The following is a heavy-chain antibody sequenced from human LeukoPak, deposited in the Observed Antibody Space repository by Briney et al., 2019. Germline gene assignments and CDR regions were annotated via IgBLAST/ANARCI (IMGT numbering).Heavy chain of an antibody. CDR2: ISYDGSNK. D-gene: IGHD3-10*01. Sequence: GRSMRLSCAAYGFTFSSYAMHWVRQAPGKGLEWVAVISYDGSNKYYADSVKGRFTISRDNSKNTLYLQMNSLRAEDTAVYYCASSPMVRGVIDYWGQGTLVTVSS. CDR3: ASSPMVRGVIDY. J-gene: IGHJ4*02. V-gene: IGHV3-30-3*01. CDR1: GFTFSSYA.